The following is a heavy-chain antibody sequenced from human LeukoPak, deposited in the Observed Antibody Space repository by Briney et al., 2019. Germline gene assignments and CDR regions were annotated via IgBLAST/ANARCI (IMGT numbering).Heavy chain of an antibody. CDR1: GFTFSHYW. V-gene: IGHV3-7*05. CDR2: IKPDGSEK. Sequence: GGSLRLSCAASGFTFSHYWMSWVRQAPGKGLEWVANIKPDGSEKYYVDSVKGRFTISRDNAKNSLYLQMNSLRAEDTAVYYCARDNSDSDPENWARWGQGTLVNV. J-gene: IGHJ4*02. D-gene: IGHD7-27*01. CDR3: ARDNSDSDPENWAR.